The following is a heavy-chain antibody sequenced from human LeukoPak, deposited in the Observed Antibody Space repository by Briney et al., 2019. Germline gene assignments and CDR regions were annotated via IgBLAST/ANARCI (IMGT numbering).Heavy chain of an antibody. V-gene: IGHV4-39*07. Sequence: SETLSLTCAVYGGSISSSSYYWGWIRQPPGKGLEWIGSIYYSGSTYYNPSLKSRVTISVDTSKNQFSLKLSSVTAADTAVYYCARANAVAGFFDYWGQGTLVTVSS. CDR2: IYYSGST. CDR3: ARANAVAGFFDY. D-gene: IGHD6-19*01. J-gene: IGHJ4*02. CDR1: GGSISSSSYY.